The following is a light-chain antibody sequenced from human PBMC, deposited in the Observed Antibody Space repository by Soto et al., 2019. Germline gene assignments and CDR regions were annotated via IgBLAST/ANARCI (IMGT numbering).Light chain of an antibody. V-gene: IGKV1-9*01. J-gene: IGKJ1*01. CDR2: AAS. CDR1: QGINSY. Sequence: DIQLTQSPSFLSASVGDRVTITCRASQGINSYFTWYQQKPGRAHKLLIYAASTLESGVPSRFSGSGSGTELTLTISSLQPDDFATYYCQQYNSYPWTFGQGTKVDIK. CDR3: QQYNSYPWT.